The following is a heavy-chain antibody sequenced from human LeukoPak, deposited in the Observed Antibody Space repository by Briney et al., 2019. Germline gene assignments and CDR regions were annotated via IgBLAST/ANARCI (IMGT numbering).Heavy chain of an antibody. V-gene: IGHV3-33*01. CDR1: GFTFSSYG. J-gene: IGHJ4*02. CDR2: IWYDGSNK. D-gene: IGHD2-15*01. CDR3: ARDRGLLLPVDY. Sequence: GGSLRLSCAASGFTFSSYGMHWVRQAPGKGLEGVAVIWYDGSNKYYADSVKGRFTISRDNSKNTLYLQMNSLRAEDTAVYYCARDRGLLLPVDYWGQGTLVTVSS.